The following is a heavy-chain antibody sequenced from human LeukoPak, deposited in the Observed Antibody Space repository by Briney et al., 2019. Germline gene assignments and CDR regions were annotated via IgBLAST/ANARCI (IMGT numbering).Heavy chain of an antibody. CDR3: ARRTYSAAYWKHFDY. V-gene: IGHV4-59*08. CDR1: GGSISSFY. D-gene: IGHD1-1*01. Sequence: SETLSLTCTVSGGSISSFYWTWIRQPPGKGLEWIGYIYYSGSTNYNPSLKSRVTISVDTSKNQFSLKLNSVTAADTAVYFCARRTYSAAYWKHFDYWGQGTLVTVSS. CDR2: IYYSGST. J-gene: IGHJ4*02.